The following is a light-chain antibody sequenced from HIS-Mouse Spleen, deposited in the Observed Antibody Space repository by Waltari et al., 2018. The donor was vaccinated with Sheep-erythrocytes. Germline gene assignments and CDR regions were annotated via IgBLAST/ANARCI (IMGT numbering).Light chain of an antibody. V-gene: IGLV3-19*01. Sequence: SSELTQDPAVSVALGQTVRITCQGDSLRSYYASCYQQKPGQAPVLVIYGKNNRPSGIPDRFSGSSSGNTASLTITGAQAEDEADYYCNSRDSSGNHRVVFGGGTKLTVL. CDR1: SLRSYY. CDR2: GKN. CDR3: NSRDSSGNHRVV. J-gene: IGLJ2*01.